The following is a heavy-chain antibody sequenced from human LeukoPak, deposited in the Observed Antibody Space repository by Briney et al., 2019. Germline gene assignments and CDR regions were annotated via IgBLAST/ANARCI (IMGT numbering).Heavy chain of an antibody. CDR2: MYTSGPA. J-gene: IGHJ4*02. D-gene: IGHD3-16*01. CDR3: AALPYTTARREY. CDR1: GDSIDSYF. V-gene: IGHV4-59*13. Sequence: SETLSLTCTLSGDSIDSYFWTWIRQPRGKRPEWIGYMYTSGPANYNPSLKGRVTISGDTSTNVFSLNVMSVTAADTAIYYCAALPYTTARREYWGQGTLVTVSS.